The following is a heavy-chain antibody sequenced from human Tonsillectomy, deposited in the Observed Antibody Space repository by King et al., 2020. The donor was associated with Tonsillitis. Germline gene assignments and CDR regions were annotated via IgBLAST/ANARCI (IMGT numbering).Heavy chain of an antibody. D-gene: IGHD4-23*01. CDR2: INWNGGST. V-gene: IGHV3-20*04. J-gene: IGHJ4*02. Sequence: VQLVESGGGVVRPGGSLRLSCAASGLTFGDYAMSWVRQAPGKGLEWVSGINWNGGSTGYADSVEGRFTISRDNARNSLYLQMNSLRAEDTALYYCAGGALYGCNDLFDYWGQGTLVTVSS. CDR3: AGGALYGCNDLFDY. CDR1: GLTFGDYA.